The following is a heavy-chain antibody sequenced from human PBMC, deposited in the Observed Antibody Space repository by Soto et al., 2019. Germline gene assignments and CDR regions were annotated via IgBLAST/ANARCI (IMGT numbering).Heavy chain of an antibody. CDR2: IYYSGST. D-gene: IGHD2-8*01. V-gene: IGHV4-31*03. CDR1: GGSISSGGYY. CDR3: AREGVNYYYGMDV. Sequence: PSETLSLTCTVSGGSISSGGYYWSWIRQHPGKGLEWIGYIYYSGSTYYNPSLKSRVTISVDTSKNQFSLKLSSVTAADTAVYYCAREGVNYYYGMDVWGQGTTVTVSS. J-gene: IGHJ6*02.